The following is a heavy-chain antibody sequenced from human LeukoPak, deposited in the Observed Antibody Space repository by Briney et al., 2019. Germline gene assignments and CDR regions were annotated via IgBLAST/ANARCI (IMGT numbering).Heavy chain of an antibody. J-gene: IGHJ4*02. CDR2: ISTSSSYT. V-gene: IGHV3-11*06. D-gene: IGHD3-16*01. Sequence: PGGSLRLSCAASGFTFSDYYMSWIRQAPGKGLEWVSYISTSSSYTNYADSVKGRFTISRDNAKNSLFLQMDSLRAEDTAVYFCARDRGSAYYFDYWGQGTLVTVSS. CDR1: GFTFSDYY. CDR3: ARDRGSAYYFDY.